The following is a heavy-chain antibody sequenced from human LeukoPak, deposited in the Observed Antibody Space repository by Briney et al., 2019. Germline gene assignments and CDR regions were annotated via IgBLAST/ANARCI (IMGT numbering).Heavy chain of an antibody. CDR1: GGSVSSGSYY. D-gene: IGHD6-13*01. J-gene: IGHJ4*02. CDR2: IYYSGST. V-gene: IGHV4-61*01. Sequence: SETLSLTCTVSGGSVSSGSYYWSGIRQPPGKGLEWIGYIYYSGSTNYNPSLKSRVTISVDTSKNQFSLKLSSVTAADTAVYYCARVPTIIAAAGIYFDYWGQGTLVTVSS. CDR3: ARVPTIIAAAGIYFDY.